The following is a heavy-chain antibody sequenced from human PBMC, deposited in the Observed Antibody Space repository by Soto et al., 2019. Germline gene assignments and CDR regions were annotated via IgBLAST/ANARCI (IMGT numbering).Heavy chain of an antibody. V-gene: IGHV1-18*01. D-gene: IGHD3-22*01. CDR2: ISAYNGNT. Sequence: ASVKVSCKASGYTFTSYGISWVRQAPGQGLEWMGWISAYNGNTNYAQKLQGRVTMTTDTSTSTAYMELRSLRSDDTAVYYCARKLDYYDSTGFGKSLDYWGQGTLVTVSS. J-gene: IGHJ4*02. CDR3: ARKLDYYDSTGFGKSLDY. CDR1: GYTFTSYG.